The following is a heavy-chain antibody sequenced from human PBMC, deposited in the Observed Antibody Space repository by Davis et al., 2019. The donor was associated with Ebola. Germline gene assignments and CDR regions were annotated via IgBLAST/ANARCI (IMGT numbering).Heavy chain of an antibody. CDR3: ARDSFCTYGVCNDRDFDY. Sequence: AASVKVSCKASGYPFTSSGVTWVRQAPGQGLQWMGWISPHNGNTNYAQKFQGRVTMTTDTSTSTAYMELRSLRSDDTAIYYCARDSFCTYGVCNDRDFDYWGQGTLVTVSS. CDR2: ISPHNGNT. V-gene: IGHV1-18*04. J-gene: IGHJ4*02. D-gene: IGHD2-8*01. CDR1: GYPFTSSG.